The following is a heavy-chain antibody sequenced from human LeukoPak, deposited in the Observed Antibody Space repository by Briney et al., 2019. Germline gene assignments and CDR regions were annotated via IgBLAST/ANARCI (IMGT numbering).Heavy chain of an antibody. D-gene: IGHD5-18*01. CDR2: INPNSGGT. CDR1: GYTFTGYY. J-gene: IGHJ3*02. Sequence: GASVKVSCKASGYTFTGYYMHWVRQAPGQGLEWMGWINPNSGGTNYAQKFQGRVTMTRDTSISTAYMELSRLRSDDTAVYYCARERDTAMVTGDAFDIWGQGTMVTVS. V-gene: IGHV1-2*02. CDR3: ARERDTAMVTGDAFDI.